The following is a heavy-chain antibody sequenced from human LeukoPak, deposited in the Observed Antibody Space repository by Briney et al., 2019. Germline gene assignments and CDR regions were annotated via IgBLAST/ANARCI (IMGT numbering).Heavy chain of an antibody. CDR3: VRGWYYGVSRNYLRDPDY. CDR1: GYTVTSYG. Sequence: GASVKVSCKASGYTVTSYGINWVRQATGQGLEWMGWMNPNNGNTGYAQNFQGRVTMTRDTSISTAYMQLGSLRSEDTAVYYCVRGWYYGVSRNYLRDPDYWGPVTLVT. D-gene: IGHD3-16*01. CDR2: MNPNNGNT. J-gene: IGHJ4*02. V-gene: IGHV1-8*02.